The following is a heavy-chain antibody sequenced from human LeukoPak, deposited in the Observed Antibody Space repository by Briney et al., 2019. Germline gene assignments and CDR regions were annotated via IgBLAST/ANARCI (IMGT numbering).Heavy chain of an antibody. CDR2: FYYSGST. V-gene: IGHV4-31*03. Sequence: SETLSLTCTVSGGSISSGAYHWSWIRQHPGKGLEWIGYFYYSGSTYYNPSLKSRVTISVDTSKNQFSLELSSVTAADTAVYYCARDLGDGYLASDYWGQGTLVTVSS. CDR1: GGSISSGAYH. J-gene: IGHJ4*02. CDR3: ARDLGDGYLASDY. D-gene: IGHD5-24*01.